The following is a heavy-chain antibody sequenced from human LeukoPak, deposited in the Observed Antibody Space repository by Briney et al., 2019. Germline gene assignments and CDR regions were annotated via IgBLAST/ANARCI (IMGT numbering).Heavy chain of an antibody. D-gene: IGHD2-2*01. CDR1: GFTFSTYW. CDR3: ATDVPAVTIFGY. J-gene: IGHJ4*02. Sequence: PGGSLRLSCAASGFTFSTYWMHWVRQAPGTGLVWVSLINSDGSSTNYADSVKGRFTISRDNAKNTLYLQRNSLRAEDTAVYYCATDVPAVTIFGYWGQGTLVTVPS. CDR2: INSDGSST. V-gene: IGHV3-74*01.